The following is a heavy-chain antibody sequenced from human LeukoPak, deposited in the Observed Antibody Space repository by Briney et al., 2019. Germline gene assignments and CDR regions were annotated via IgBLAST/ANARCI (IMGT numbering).Heavy chain of an antibody. J-gene: IGHJ3*02. Sequence: PSETLSLTCTVSGASISSGSYFWGWIRQPPGKGLEWIGSVSHSRSTYYNPSLRSRVTISADTSKSQFSLELTSVTAADTALYYCARLSDSGGYETAFDIWGQGTMVTVSS. CDR2: VSHSRST. CDR1: GASISSGSYF. CDR3: ARLSDSGGYETAFDI. V-gene: IGHV4-39*01. D-gene: IGHD3-22*01.